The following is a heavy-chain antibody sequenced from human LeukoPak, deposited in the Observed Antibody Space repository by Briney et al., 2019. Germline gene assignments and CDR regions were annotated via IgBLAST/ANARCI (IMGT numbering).Heavy chain of an antibody. CDR1: GFTFSSYA. J-gene: IGHJ4*02. D-gene: IGHD6-13*01. V-gene: IGHV3-23*01. CDR2: ISGSASLT. Sequence: GGSLRLSCAASGFTFSSYAVSWVRQAPGKGLEWVSLISGSASLTYYADSVKGRFTISRDNSKNTVHLQMNSLRVEDTAVYHCAKKRIAAAGKNDFDYWGQGTLVTVSS. CDR3: AKKRIAAAGKNDFDY.